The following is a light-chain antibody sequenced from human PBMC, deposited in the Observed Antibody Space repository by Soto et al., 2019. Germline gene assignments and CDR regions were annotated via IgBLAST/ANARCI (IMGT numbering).Light chain of an antibody. CDR2: GAS. CDR1: QTVGSS. Sequence: EIVMTQSPATLSVSPGEGATLSCRSSQTVGSSLAWYQQKPGQAPRPLIYGASTRATGVPARFSGSGSGAEFTLNISSLQSEDFAVYYCQQYNSWPPYTFGQGTKLEIK. V-gene: IGKV3-15*01. J-gene: IGKJ2*01. CDR3: QQYNSWPPYT.